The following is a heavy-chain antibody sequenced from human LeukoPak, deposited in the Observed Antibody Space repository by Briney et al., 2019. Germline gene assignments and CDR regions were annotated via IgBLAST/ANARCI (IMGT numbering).Heavy chain of an antibody. CDR3: ARRGGYSYGYGY. V-gene: IGHV4-39*07. CDR1: GGSISSSSYY. J-gene: IGHJ4*02. D-gene: IGHD5-18*01. Sequence: PSETLSLTCTVSGGSISSSSYYWGWIRQPPGKGLEWIGSIYYSGSTYYNPSLKSRVTISVDTSKNQFSLKLSSVTAADTAVYYCARRGGYSYGYGYWGQGTLVTVSS. CDR2: IYYSGST.